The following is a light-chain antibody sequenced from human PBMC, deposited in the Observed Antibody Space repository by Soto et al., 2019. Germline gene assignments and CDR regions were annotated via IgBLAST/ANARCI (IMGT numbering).Light chain of an antibody. CDR1: QSVTSTY. Sequence: EIVLTQSPGTLSLSPGERATLSCRASQSVTSTYLAWFQHKPGQAPRLLIYGTSNRATGIPDRFSGSGSGTDFTLTISRLEPEDFAVYYCQHYGSSLFTFGHGTRLXIK. CDR3: QHYGSSLFT. V-gene: IGKV3-20*01. CDR2: GTS. J-gene: IGKJ5*01.